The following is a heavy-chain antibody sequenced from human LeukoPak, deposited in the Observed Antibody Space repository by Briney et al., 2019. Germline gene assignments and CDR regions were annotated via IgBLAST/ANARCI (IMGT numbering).Heavy chain of an antibody. CDR3: ARLVGVAADYLGYYYYGMDV. V-gene: IGHV1-18*01. Sequence: ASVKVSCKASGYTFTNYRIRWVRQAPGQGLEWMGWINAYNGNTNYPQKLQGRVTMTTDTSTSTDYMELRSLRSDDTAVYYCARLVGVAADYLGYYYYGMDVWGQGTTVTVSS. CDR2: INAYNGNT. J-gene: IGHJ6*02. D-gene: IGHD2-15*01. CDR1: GYTFTNYR.